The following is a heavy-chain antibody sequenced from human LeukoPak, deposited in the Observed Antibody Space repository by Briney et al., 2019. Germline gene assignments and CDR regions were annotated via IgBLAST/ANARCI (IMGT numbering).Heavy chain of an antibody. Sequence: GGSLRLSCAASGFTFRSYAMHWVRQAPGKGLEWVAVISYDGSNKYYADSVKGRFTISRDNSKNTLYLQMNSLRAEDTAVYYCARGQNVAAAGTGSSGFDPWGQGTLVTVSS. CDR1: GFTFRSYA. CDR2: ISYDGSNK. V-gene: IGHV3-30-3*01. D-gene: IGHD6-13*01. J-gene: IGHJ5*02. CDR3: ARGQNVAAAGTGSSGFDP.